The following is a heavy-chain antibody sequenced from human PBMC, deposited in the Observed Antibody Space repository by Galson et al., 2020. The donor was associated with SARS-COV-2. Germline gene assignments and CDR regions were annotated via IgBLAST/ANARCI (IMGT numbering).Heavy chain of an antibody. CDR1: GFTFSSYA. CDR3: ARTYSGSYHDYFDY. V-gene: IGHV3-30*04. Sequence: GGSLRLSCAASGFTFSSYAMHWVRQAPGKGLEWVAVMSYDGSNKYYADSVKGRFTISRDNSKNTLYLQMNSLRAEDTAVYYCARTYSGSYHDYFDYWGQGTLVTVSS. CDR2: MSYDGSNK. J-gene: IGHJ4*02. D-gene: IGHD1-26*01.